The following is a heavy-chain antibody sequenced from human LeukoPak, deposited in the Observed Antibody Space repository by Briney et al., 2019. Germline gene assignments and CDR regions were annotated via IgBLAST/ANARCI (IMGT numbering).Heavy chain of an antibody. CDR2: IYYSGST. Sequence: PSETLSLTCTVSGGSISSGGYYWSWIRQHPGKGLEWIGYIYYSGSTYYNPSLKSRVTISVDTSKNQFSLKLSSVTAADTAVYCCARDGPYYYGSGSYWTNWFDPWGQGTLVTVSS. CDR3: ARDGPYYYGSGSYWTNWFDP. J-gene: IGHJ5*02. V-gene: IGHV4-31*03. D-gene: IGHD3-10*01. CDR1: GGSISSGGYY.